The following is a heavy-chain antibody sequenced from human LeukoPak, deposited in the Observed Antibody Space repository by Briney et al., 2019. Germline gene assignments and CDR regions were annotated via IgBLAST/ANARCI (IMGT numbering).Heavy chain of an antibody. CDR3: ARAKYYYDSSGYDY. D-gene: IGHD3-22*01. Sequence: GGSLRLSCAASGFTFSSYNMNWVRQAPGKGLEWVSSISSSNTYIYYADSMKGRFTISRDNAKNPLYLQMNSLRAEDTAVYYCARAKYYYDSSGYDYWGQGTLVTVSS. J-gene: IGHJ4*02. V-gene: IGHV3-21*01. CDR2: ISSSNTYI. CDR1: GFTFSSYN.